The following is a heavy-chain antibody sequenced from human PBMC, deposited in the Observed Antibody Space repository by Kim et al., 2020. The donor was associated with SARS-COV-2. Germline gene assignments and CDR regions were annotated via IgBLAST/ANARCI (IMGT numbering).Heavy chain of an antibody. CDR3: ARDPKYYDSSGYYYRPDGEFDY. V-gene: IGHV1-18*01. D-gene: IGHD3-22*01. CDR2: ISAYNGNT. Sequence: ASVKVSCKASGYTFTSYGISWVRQAPGQGLEWMGWISAYNGNTNYAQKLQGRVTMTTDTSTSTAYMELRSLRSDDTAVYYCARDPKYYDSSGYYYRPDGEFDYWGQGTLVTVSS. J-gene: IGHJ4*02. CDR1: GYTFTSYG.